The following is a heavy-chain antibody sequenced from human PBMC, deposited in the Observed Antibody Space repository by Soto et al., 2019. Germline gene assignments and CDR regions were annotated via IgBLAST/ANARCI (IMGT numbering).Heavy chain of an antibody. CDR1: GGSISSGGYS. CDR2: IYHSGST. CDR3: ARVWSSSWAPFDY. D-gene: IGHD6-13*01. Sequence: PSETLSLTCAVSGGSISSGGYSWSWIRQPPGKGLEWIGYIYHSGSTYYNPSLKSRVTISVDTSKNQFSLQLNSVTPEDTAVYYCARVWSSSWAPFDYWGQGTLVTVSS. J-gene: IGHJ4*02. V-gene: IGHV4-30-2*01.